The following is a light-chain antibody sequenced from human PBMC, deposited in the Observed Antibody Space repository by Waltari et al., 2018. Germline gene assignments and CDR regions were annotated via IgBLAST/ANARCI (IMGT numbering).Light chain of an antibody. Sequence: SFELTQPPSVSVSPGQTANIPCSGDKLGDKYVSWYQQKPGHSPVLVIYQDSKRPSGIPERFSGFSSETTATLTISGALAVDEADYYCQAWDSTALVFGGGTKLTVL. V-gene: IGLV3-1*01. CDR1: KLGDKY. J-gene: IGLJ2*01. CDR2: QDS. CDR3: QAWDSTALV.